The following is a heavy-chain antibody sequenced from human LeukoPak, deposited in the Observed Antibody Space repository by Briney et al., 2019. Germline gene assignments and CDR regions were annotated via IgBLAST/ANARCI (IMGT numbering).Heavy chain of an antibody. D-gene: IGHD1-1*01. CDR2: IDPADSQT. CDR3: ARQLTSGDCDY. CDR1: GYSFTSYW. J-gene: IGHJ4*02. V-gene: IGHV5-10-1*01. Sequence: GESLRISCQGSGYSFTSYWICWVRQMPGRGLEWMGRIDPADSQTNYSPSFQGHVTISADKSISTVYLQWSTLKASDTAMYYCARQLTSGDCDYSGQGTLVTVSS.